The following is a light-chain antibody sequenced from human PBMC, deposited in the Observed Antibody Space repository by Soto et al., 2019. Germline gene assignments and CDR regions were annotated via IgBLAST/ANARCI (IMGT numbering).Light chain of an antibody. CDR1: SSDVGGNTY. Sequence: QSVLTQPRSMSGTPGQSVTISCTGTSSDVGGNTYVSWYQQHPSKATKLMNYDVRQRPSGVPDRFSGSKSGTTAFLTISGHQDEEEAYYCGVSYEGRYTCVFGGGTKLTVL. V-gene: IGLV2-11*01. CDR2: DVR. J-gene: IGLJ2*01. CDR3: VSYEGRYTCV.